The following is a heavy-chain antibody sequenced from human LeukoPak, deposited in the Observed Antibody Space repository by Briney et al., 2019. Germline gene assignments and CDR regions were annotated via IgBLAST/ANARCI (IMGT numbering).Heavy chain of an antibody. J-gene: IGHJ4*02. CDR3: ARDGGSYSPFDY. CDR2: IRYDGSNK. V-gene: IGHV3-30*02. Sequence: GGSLRLSCAASGFTFSSYGMYWVRQAPGKGLEWVAFIRYDGSNKYYADSVKGRFTVSRDNSKNTLYLQMKSLRAEDMAVYYCARDGGSYSPFDYWGQGTLVTVSS. D-gene: IGHD1-26*01. CDR1: GFTFSSYG.